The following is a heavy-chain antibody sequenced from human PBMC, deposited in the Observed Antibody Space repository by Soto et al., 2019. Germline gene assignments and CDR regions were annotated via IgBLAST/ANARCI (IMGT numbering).Heavy chain of an antibody. CDR1: GFTFSSYS. Sequence: GGSLRLSCAASGFTFSSYSMNWVRQAPGKGLEWVSYISSSSSTIYYADSVKGRFTISRDNAKNSLYLQMNSLRDEDTAVYYCARGGYSSSWYNYYYYYGMDVWGQGTTVTVSS. J-gene: IGHJ6*02. CDR3: ARGGYSSSWYNYYYYYGMDV. V-gene: IGHV3-48*02. D-gene: IGHD6-13*01. CDR2: ISSSSSTI.